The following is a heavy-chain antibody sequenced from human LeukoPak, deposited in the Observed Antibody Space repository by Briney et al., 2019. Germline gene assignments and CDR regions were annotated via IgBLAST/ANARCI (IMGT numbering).Heavy chain of an antibody. J-gene: IGHJ4*02. V-gene: IGHV3-13*01. CDR1: GFTFSSYD. Sequence: GRSLRLSCAASGFTFSSYDMHWVRQATGKGLEWVSAIGTAGDTYYPGSVKGRFTISRENAKNSLYLQMNSLRAEDTAVYYCARLYDSSGYFDYWGQGTLVTVSS. CDR3: ARLYDSSGYFDY. CDR2: IGTAGDT. D-gene: IGHD3-22*01.